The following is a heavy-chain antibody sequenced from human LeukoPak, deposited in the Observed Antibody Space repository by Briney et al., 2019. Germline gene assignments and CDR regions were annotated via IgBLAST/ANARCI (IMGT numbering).Heavy chain of an antibody. CDR1: GFTLRTYD. Sequence: PGGSLRLSCAACGFTLRTYDMSWVRQAPGKGLEWVSGISGSGGGTYYADSVKGRFTISRDNSKSTLYLQMNSLRAEETAVYYCAKNLRFIDYWGQGTLVTVSS. D-gene: IGHD5/OR15-5a*01. V-gene: IGHV3-23*01. CDR3: AKNLRFIDY. J-gene: IGHJ4*02. CDR2: ISGSGGGT.